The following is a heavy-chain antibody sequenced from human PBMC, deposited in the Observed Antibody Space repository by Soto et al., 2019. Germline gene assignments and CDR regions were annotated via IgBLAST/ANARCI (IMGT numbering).Heavy chain of an antibody. CDR3: AKLAGYCSGNSCHGDYAMDV. J-gene: IGHJ6*02. Sequence: SETLSLTCSVSGGSISSKSYSWGWIRQPPGKGLEWIGTFYYSENTYYNPSLKSRVTISVDTSKNQFSLKLSSVTAADTAVYYCAKLAGYCSGNSCHGDYAMDVWGQRTTVTVSS. V-gene: IGHV4-39*01. CDR1: GGSISSKSYS. CDR2: FYYSENT. D-gene: IGHD2-2*01.